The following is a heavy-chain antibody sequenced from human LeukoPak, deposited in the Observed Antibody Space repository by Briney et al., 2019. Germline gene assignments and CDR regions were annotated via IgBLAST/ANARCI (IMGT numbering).Heavy chain of an antibody. CDR3: ARVRGDYYGSGFRSPYYYYYMDV. V-gene: IGHV4-61*02. J-gene: IGHJ6*03. CDR2: FHTRGST. Sequence: SETLSLTCTVSRGSISSGNYYWSWIRQPAGKGLEWIGRFHTRGSTNYNPSLKSRVTISVDTSKNQFSLKLSSVTAADTAVYYCARVRGDYYGSGFRSPYYYYYMDVWGKGTTVTISS. D-gene: IGHD3-10*01. CDR1: RGSISSGNYY.